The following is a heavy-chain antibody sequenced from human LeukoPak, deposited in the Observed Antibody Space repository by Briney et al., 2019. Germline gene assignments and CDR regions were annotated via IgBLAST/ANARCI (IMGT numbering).Heavy chain of an antibody. D-gene: IGHD5-18*01. CDR3: ARDLSGVTGYTYGRGIDY. V-gene: IGHV3-7*01. CDR1: GFTFSSYS. Sequence: GGSLRLSCAASGFTFSSYSMNWVRQAPGRGLEWVANIKKDGSEKYYVDSVKGRFTISRDNAKTSLYLQMNSLRAEDTAVYYCARDLSGVTGYTYGRGIDYWGQGTLVTVSS. CDR2: IKKDGSEK. J-gene: IGHJ4*02.